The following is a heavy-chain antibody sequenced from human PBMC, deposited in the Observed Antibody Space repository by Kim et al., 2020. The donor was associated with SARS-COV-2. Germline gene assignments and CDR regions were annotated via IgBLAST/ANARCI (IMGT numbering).Heavy chain of an antibody. CDR3: AREGIAVAGIHHDAFDI. CDR2: ISYDGSNK. Sequence: GGSLRLSCAASGFTFSSYAMHWVRQAPGKGLEWVAVISYDGSNKYYADSVKGRFTISRDNSKNTLYLQMNSLRAEDTAVYYCAREGIAVAGIHHDAFDIW. CDR1: GFTFSSYA. J-gene: IGHJ3*02. D-gene: IGHD6-19*01. V-gene: IGHV3-30-3*01.